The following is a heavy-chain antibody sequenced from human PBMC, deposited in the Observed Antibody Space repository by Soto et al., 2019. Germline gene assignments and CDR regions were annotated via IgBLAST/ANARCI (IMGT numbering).Heavy chain of an antibody. Sequence: QVQLPESGPGLVKPSETLSLTCTVSGGSISSYYWSWIRQAPGKGLEWIGYIHFSGSTKYNPSLNSRVTTSIDTSNNQFSLKATSVTAADTAVYYCARQYSNAFYYWGQGTLVTVSS. V-gene: IGHV4-59*08. CDR3: ARQYSNAFYY. CDR1: GGSISSYY. J-gene: IGHJ4*02. D-gene: IGHD1-26*01. CDR2: IHFSGST.